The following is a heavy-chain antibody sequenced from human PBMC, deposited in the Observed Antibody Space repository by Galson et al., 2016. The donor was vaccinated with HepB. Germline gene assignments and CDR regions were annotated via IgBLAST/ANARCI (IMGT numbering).Heavy chain of an antibody. V-gene: IGHV1-69*13. CDR2: FIPLFGTA. D-gene: IGHD2-2*01. J-gene: IGHJ4*02. Sequence: SVKVSCKASGGIFRSYTFSWVRQAPGQGLEWMGGFIPLFGTANYAQKLQGRVTITADESTRTAYMELTSLTSEDTAVYYCARERQYCSSTTCYGPHFDYWGQGTLVIVSS. CDR1: GGIFRSYT. CDR3: ARERQYCSSTTCYGPHFDY.